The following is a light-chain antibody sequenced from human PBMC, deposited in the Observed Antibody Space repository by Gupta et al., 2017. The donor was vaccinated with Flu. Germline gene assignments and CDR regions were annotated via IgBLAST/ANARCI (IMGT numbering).Light chain of an antibody. CDR3: QQEGSSPKT. Sequence: GNLYLSPGERATRSCRASQSVRSSYLAWYQQKPGQAPRLLIYGASSRATGIPDRFSGSGSGTEFTLTISRREPEDFAVYYCQQEGSSPKTFGQGTKVEIK. CDR2: GAS. CDR1: QSVRSSY. J-gene: IGKJ1*01. V-gene: IGKV3-20*01.